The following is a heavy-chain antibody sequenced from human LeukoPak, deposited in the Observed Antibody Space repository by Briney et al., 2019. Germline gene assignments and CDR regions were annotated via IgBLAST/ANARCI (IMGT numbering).Heavy chain of an antibody. V-gene: IGHV3-21*01. D-gene: IGHD4-17*01. CDR1: GFTFSTYS. CDR3: ARDYYGDYYQSGYGMDV. CDR2: ISGSGSFK. Sequence: GGSLRLSCAASGFTFSTYSMNWVRQAPGKGQEWVSCISGSGSFKFYTDSVKGRFTISRDNVKRSLYLQLSSLRAEDTAVYYCARDYYGDYYQSGYGMDVWGQGTTVTVSS. J-gene: IGHJ6*02.